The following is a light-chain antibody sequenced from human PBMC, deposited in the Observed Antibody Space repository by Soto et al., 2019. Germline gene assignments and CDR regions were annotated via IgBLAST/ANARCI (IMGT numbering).Light chain of an antibody. CDR2: EVR. V-gene: IGLV2-14*01. Sequence: QSVLTQPASVSGSPGQSITISCIGTSSDIGSNSYVSWYQQYPGKAPKVMIYEVRNRPSGVSNRFSGSKSGNTASLTISGLQAEDEADYYCSAYTVNSVTLYVFGTGTKVTV. CDR1: SSDIGSNSY. CDR3: SAYTVNSVTLYV. J-gene: IGLJ1*01.